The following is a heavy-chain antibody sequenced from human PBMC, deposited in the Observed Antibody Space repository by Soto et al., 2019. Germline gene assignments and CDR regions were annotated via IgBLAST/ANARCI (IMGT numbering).Heavy chain of an antibody. CDR3: ARGPYDYGDLIPDY. CDR2: IYYSGST. J-gene: IGHJ4*02. CDR1: GGSISSGGYY. Sequence: SETLSLTCTVSGGSISSGGYYWSWIRQHPGKGLEWIGYIYYSGSTYYNPSLKSRVTISVDTSKNQFSLKLSSVTAADTAVYYCARGPYDYGDLIPDYWGQGTLVTVSS. V-gene: IGHV4-31*03. D-gene: IGHD4-17*01.